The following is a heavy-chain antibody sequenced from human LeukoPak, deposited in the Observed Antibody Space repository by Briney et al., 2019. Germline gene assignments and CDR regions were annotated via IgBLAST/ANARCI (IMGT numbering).Heavy chain of an antibody. V-gene: IGHV3-23*01. D-gene: IGHD3-10*01. CDR1: GFTFSSYA. CDR3: AKDEDYHVSGKYYDALDI. J-gene: IGHJ3*02. Sequence: GGSLRLSCVASGFTFSSYAMCWVRQAPGKGLEWVSGFGGTGGSGGNTYYADSVKGRFTISRDNAKNTLYLQMNSLRVEDTAVYYCAKDEDYHVSGKYYDALDIWGQGTMVTVSS. CDR2: FGGTGGSGGNT.